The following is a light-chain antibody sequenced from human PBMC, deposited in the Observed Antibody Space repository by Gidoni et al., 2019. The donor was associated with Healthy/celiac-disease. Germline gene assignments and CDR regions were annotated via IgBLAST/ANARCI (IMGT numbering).Light chain of an antibody. CDR2: KAS. J-gene: IGKJ1*01. V-gene: IGKV1-5*03. Sequence: DIQMTQSPSTLSASVGDRVTITCRASQSISSWLAWYQQKPGKAPKLLIYKASSLESGVPSRFSGSGSGTEFTLTISSLQPDDFATYYCQHPWTFXQXTKVEIK. CDR1: QSISSW. CDR3: QHPWT.